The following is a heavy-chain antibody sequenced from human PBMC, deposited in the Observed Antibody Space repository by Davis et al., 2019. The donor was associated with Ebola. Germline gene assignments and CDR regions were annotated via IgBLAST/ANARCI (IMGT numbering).Heavy chain of an antibody. Sequence: GGSLRLSCAASGFTFSSYEMNWVRQAPGKGLEWVSSIDSSSTYIYYADSVKGRFTVSRDNAKNSLYLQMNSLRAEDTAVYYCARVFSGSYGFDYWGQGTLVTVSS. D-gene: IGHD1-26*01. V-gene: IGHV3-21*01. J-gene: IGHJ4*02. CDR2: IDSSSTYI. CDR3: ARVFSGSYGFDY. CDR1: GFTFSSYE.